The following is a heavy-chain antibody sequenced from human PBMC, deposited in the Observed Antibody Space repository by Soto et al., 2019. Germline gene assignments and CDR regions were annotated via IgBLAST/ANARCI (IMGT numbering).Heavy chain of an antibody. Sequence: PSETLSLTCTVSGGTISSDGYYWSWIRQVPGKGLEWIGYIYHSGFTYYNPSLKSRPTLLLDASDNQFSLTLTSVTAADTAVYFCTRSIFGATDVFDIWGQGTMVTVSS. CDR3: TRSIFGATDVFDI. V-gene: IGHV4-31*03. CDR1: GGTISSDGYY. D-gene: IGHD3-3*01. J-gene: IGHJ3*02. CDR2: IYHSGFT.